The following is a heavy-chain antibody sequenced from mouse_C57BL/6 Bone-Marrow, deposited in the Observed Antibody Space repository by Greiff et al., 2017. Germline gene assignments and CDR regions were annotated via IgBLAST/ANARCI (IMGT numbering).Heavy chain of an antibody. Sequence: QVQLQQPGAELVRPGSSVKLSCKASGYTFTSYWMDWVQQRPGQGLEWIGNIYPSDSETHYNQKVKDKATLPVDKSSSTAYMQLSSLTSEDSAVYDWARGGGNCLYAMDYWGQGTSVTGSS. D-gene: IGHD2-1*01. J-gene: IGHJ4*01. CDR1: GYTFTSYW. V-gene: IGHV1-61*01. CDR2: IYPSDSET. CDR3: ARGGGNCLYAMDY.